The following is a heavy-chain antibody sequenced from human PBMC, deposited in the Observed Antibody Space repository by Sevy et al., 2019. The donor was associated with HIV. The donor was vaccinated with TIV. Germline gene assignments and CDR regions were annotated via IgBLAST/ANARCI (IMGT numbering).Heavy chain of an antibody. CDR2: ISYDGSNK. V-gene: IGHV3-30*04. CDR3: AREGRNWNGGYYYYGMDV. CDR1: GFTFSSYA. Sequence: GWSLRLSCAASGFTFSSYAMHWVRQAPGKGLEWVAVISYDGSNKYYADSVKGRFTISRDNSKNTLYLQMNSLRAEDTAVYYCAREGRNWNGGYYYYGMDVWGQGTTVTVSS. D-gene: IGHD1-1*01. J-gene: IGHJ6*02.